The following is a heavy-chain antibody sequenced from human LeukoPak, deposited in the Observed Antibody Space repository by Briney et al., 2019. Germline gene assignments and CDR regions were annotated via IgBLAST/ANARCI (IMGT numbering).Heavy chain of an antibody. V-gene: IGHV3-13*01. J-gene: IGHJ4*02. CDR2: IGTAGDT. Sequence: GGSLRLSCAASGFTFSSYDMHWVRQATGKGLEWVSAIGTAGDTYYPGSVKGRFTISRENAKNSLYLQTNSLRAGDTAVYYCARGPYVDTAMVPEFYFDYWGQGTLSPSPQ. CDR1: GFTFSSYD. CDR3: ARGPYVDTAMVPEFYFDY. D-gene: IGHD5-18*01.